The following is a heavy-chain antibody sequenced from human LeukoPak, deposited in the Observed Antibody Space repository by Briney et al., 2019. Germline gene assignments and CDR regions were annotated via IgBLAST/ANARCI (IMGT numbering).Heavy chain of an antibody. D-gene: IGHD2-2*01. J-gene: IGHJ5*02. V-gene: IGHV4-34*01. Sequence: SETLSLTCAVYGGSFSGYYWSWVRQPPGKGLEWIGEINHSGSTNYNPSLKSRVTISVDTSENQFSLKLSSVTAADTAVYYCARGIVVVPAAGNWFDPWGQGTLVTVSS. CDR1: GGSFSGYY. CDR3: ARGIVVVPAAGNWFDP. CDR2: INHSGST.